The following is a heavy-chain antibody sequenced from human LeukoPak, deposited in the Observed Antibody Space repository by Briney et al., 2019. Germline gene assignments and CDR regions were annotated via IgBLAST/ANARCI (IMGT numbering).Heavy chain of an antibody. CDR2: IYSGGST. V-gene: IGHV3-66*01. D-gene: IGHD3-10*01. CDR1: GFTVSSNY. CDR3: ARSSFLWFGELSGFDY. J-gene: IGHJ4*02. Sequence: GGSLRLSCAASGFTVSSNYMSWVRQAPGKGLEWVSVIYSGGSTYYADSVKGRFTISRDNSKNTLYLQMNSLRAEDTAVYYCARSSFLWFGELSGFDYWGQGTLVTVSS.